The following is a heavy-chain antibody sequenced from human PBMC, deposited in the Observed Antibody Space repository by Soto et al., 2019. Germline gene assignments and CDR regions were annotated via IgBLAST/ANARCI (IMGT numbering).Heavy chain of an antibody. CDR1: GETLNSNP. D-gene: IGHD2-15*01. CDR2: IVPLSDRT. V-gene: IGHV1-69*01. J-gene: IGHJ4*02. CDR3: ERKSGRDCNSGGGCGSLDV. Sequence: QVQLVQSGAEVKKPGSSLKVSCKVFGETLNSNPIGWVRQAPGQGLEWVGGIVPLSDRTNYAQELQGRVTVTADGSTSTVYMELSNLKSADTAVYYCERKSGRDCNSGGGCGSLDVWGQGSLITVS.